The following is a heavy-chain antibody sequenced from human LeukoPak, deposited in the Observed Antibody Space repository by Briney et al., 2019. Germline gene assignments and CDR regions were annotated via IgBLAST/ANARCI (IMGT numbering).Heavy chain of an antibody. J-gene: IGHJ3*02. CDR3: ALRQSSGYHDAFDI. CDR1: GFTFSSYG. D-gene: IGHD3-22*01. V-gene: IGHV3-33*01. CDR2: IWYDGSNK. Sequence: GGSLRLSCAASGFTFSSYGMHWVRQAPGKGLEWVAVIWYDGSNKYYADSVKGRFTISRDNSKNTLYLQMNSLRAEDTAVYYCALRQSSGYHDAFDIWGQGTMVTVSS.